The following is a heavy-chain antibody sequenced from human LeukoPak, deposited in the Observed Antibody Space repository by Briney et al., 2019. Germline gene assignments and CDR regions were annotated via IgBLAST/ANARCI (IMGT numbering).Heavy chain of an antibody. D-gene: IGHD6-19*01. CDR2: IIPIFGTA. CDR1: GGTFSSYA. CDR3: ARAKYSSGWYGPYYYYGMDV. V-gene: IGHV1-69*06. Sequence: GASVKVSCKASGGTFSSYAISWVRQAPGQGLEWMGWIIPIFGTANYAQKFQGRVTITADKSTSTAYMELSSLRSEDTAVYYCARAKYSSGWYGPYYYYGMDVWGKGTTVTVSS. J-gene: IGHJ6*04.